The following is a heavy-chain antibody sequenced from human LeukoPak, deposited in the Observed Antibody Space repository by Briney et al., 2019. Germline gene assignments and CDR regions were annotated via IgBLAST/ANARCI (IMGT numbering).Heavy chain of an antibody. Sequence: SETLSLTCAVSAYSISSGYYWGWIPQPPGKGLGWIGSINHSGGTYYNPYLKSRVTISVDPSRNQFSLKLSSVTAADTAVYYCAGGGFWSGYSDYWGQGTLVTVSS. J-gene: IGHJ4*02. CDR2: INHSGGT. V-gene: IGHV4-38-2*01. CDR3: AGGGFWSGYSDY. D-gene: IGHD3-3*01. CDR1: AYSISSGYY.